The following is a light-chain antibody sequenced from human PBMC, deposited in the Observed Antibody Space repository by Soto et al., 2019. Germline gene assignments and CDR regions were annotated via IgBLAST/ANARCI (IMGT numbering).Light chain of an antibody. CDR2: GAS. J-gene: IGKJ2*01. Sequence: ENVLTQSPGTLSLSPGERATLSCRASQSVTSNFLAWYQQTPGQAPRLLIYGASTRAAGVPDRFSGSGSGTDFTLTITRLEPEDFAVYYCQQDGRSSLLYTFGQGTKLGVK. V-gene: IGKV3-20*01. CDR3: QQDGRSSLLYT. CDR1: QSVTSNF.